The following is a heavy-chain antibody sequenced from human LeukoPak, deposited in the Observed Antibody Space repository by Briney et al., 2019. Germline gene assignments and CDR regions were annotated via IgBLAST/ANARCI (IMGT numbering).Heavy chain of an antibody. J-gene: IGHJ5*02. Sequence: ASLKVSCKASGYTFTDYYMHWVRQAPGQGLEWMGWINPNSGGTNYAQKFQGRVNMTRDTSISTAYMELSSLGSDDTAVYYCANSARQLVSPVGWFDPWGQGTLVTVSS. V-gene: IGHV1-2*02. CDR2: INPNSGGT. D-gene: IGHD6-6*01. CDR3: ANSARQLVSPVGWFDP. CDR1: GYTFTDYY.